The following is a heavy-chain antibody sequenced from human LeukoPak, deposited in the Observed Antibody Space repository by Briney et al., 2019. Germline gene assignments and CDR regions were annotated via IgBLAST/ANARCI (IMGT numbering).Heavy chain of an antibody. Sequence: GGSLRLSCAASEFTVSTNYMSWVRQAPGKGLEWVSVIYSGGNTYYADSVKGRFTISRDNSKNTVYLLMNSLRAEDTAVYYCAKSLSSGWYYYFQHWGQGTLVTVSS. CDR1: EFTVSTNY. CDR3: AKSLSSGWYYYFQH. J-gene: IGHJ1*01. CDR2: IYSGGNT. D-gene: IGHD6-19*01. V-gene: IGHV3-66*01.